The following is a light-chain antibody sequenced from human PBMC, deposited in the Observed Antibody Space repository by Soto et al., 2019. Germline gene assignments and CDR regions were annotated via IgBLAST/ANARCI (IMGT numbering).Light chain of an antibody. V-gene: IGLV2-14*01. CDR3: ASFRSGTILV. CDR2: EVN. J-gene: IGLJ1*01. Sequence: SVLTQPASVSGSPGQSVTISCTGPRSDIGDSNFISWYQHSPGKAPRLLIYEVNNRPSGVSKRFSGSKAGNTASLTISGLLDDDEADYFCASFRSGTILVFGSGIKVTVL. CDR1: RSDIGDSNF.